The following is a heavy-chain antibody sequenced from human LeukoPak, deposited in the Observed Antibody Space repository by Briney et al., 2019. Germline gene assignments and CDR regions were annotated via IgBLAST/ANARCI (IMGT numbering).Heavy chain of an antibody. Sequence: GGSLRLSCAASGFTFSSYELYWVRQAPGKGLEWIPYISSSSTTIKYADSVRGRFTISRDDARESLYLQMSSLRADDTAIYYCGASRQYVGASDIWGQGTLVTVSS. D-gene: IGHD3-16*01. CDR3: GASRQYVGASDI. V-gene: IGHV3-48*03. CDR1: GFTFSSYE. CDR2: ISSSSTTI. J-gene: IGHJ3*02.